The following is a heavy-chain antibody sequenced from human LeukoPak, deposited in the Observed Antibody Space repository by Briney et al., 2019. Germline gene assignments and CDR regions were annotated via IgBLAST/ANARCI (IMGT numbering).Heavy chain of an antibody. Sequence: SETLSLTCTVSGGSIKSHYWSWIRQPPGKGLEWIGHIYYSGSTNYNPSLKSRVTISVDTSKNQFSLKLNSVTAADTPVYYCATIPGYYDSRGYSPFDYWGQGALVTVSS. J-gene: IGHJ4*02. CDR3: ATIPGYYDSRGYSPFDY. CDR2: IYYSGST. D-gene: IGHD3-22*01. V-gene: IGHV4-59*11. CDR1: GGSIKSHY.